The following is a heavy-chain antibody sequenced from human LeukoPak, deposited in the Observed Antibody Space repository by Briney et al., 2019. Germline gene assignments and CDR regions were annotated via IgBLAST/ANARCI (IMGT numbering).Heavy chain of an antibody. D-gene: IGHD6-19*01. Sequence: GGSLRLSCAASGFTFSSYSMNWVRQAPGKGLEWVSYISSSSSTIYYADSVKGRFTISRGNAKNSLYLQMNSLRAEDTAVYYCASRYSGYSSGWYIGYWGQGTLVTVSS. CDR1: GFTFSSYS. V-gene: IGHV3-48*04. CDR2: ISSSSSTI. J-gene: IGHJ4*02. CDR3: ASRYSGYSSGWYIGY.